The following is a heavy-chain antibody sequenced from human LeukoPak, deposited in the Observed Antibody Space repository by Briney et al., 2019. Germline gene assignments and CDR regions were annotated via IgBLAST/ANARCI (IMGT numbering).Heavy chain of an antibody. J-gene: IGHJ4*02. CDR1: GGTFISYA. CDR3: ARGRVGSGDY. Sequence: SVKVSCKASGGTFISYAISWVRQAPGQGLEWMGGIIPIFGTANYARRFQGRVTITADESTSTAYMELSSLRSEDTAVYYCARGRVGSGDYWGQGTLVTVSS. D-gene: IGHD3-10*01. CDR2: IIPIFGTA. V-gene: IGHV1-69*13.